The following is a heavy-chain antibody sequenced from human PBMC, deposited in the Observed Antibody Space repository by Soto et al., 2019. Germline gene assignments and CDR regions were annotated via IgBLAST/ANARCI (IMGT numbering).Heavy chain of an antibody. D-gene: IGHD3-10*01. CDR2: INVYNGNT. CDR1: GYTFTSYG. CDR3: ARDTSRGEYDY. V-gene: IGHV1-18*01. Sequence: QVQLVQSGAEVKKPGASVKVSCKASGYTFTSYGISWVRQAPGQGLEWMGWINVYNGNTNYAQKLQGRVTMTTDTSTXTAYLDLRSLRSDDTAVYFCARDTSRGEYDYWGQGTLVTVSS. J-gene: IGHJ4*02.